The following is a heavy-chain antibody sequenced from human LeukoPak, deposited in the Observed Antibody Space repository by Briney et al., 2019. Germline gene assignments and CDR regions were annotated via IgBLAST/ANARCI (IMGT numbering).Heavy chain of an antibody. CDR3: AGLVGRYSSGLYYYYFDY. D-gene: IGHD3-22*01. CDR2: MYLSGTT. CDR1: GDSINSLDL. Sequence: SGTLSLTCTVSGDSINSLDLWSWVRQPPGKGLEWIGEMYLSGTTHSNPSVKSRVTISIDKSMNQFFLNLSSVTAADTAVYYCAGLVGRYSSGLYYYYFDYWGQGTLVTVSS. J-gene: IGHJ4*02. V-gene: IGHV4-4*02.